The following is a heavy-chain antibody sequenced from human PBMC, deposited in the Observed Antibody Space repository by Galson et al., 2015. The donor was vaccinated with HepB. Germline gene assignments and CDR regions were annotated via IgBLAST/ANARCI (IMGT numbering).Heavy chain of an antibody. Sequence: TLSLTCAVSGGSISSGGYSWSWIRQPPGKALEWIGYIFHGGITYNPSLTSRVTISVDGSKNQFSLKLSSVTAADTAVYYCARARYYDGNGYYDAYDSWGEGKTVTVSS. CDR1: GGSISSGGYS. CDR3: ARARYYDGNGYYDAYDS. CDR2: IFHGGIT. D-gene: IGHD3-22*01. V-gene: IGHV4-30-2*01. J-gene: IGHJ3*02.